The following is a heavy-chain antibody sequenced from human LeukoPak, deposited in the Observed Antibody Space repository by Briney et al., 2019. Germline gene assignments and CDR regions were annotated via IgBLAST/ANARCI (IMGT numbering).Heavy chain of an antibody. Sequence: SETLSLTCAVYGGSFSGYYWSWIRQPPGKGLEWIGEINHSGSTNYNPSLKSRVTISVDTSKNQFSLKLSSVTAAGTAVYYCARERFSAAAGTPKRRYYYYYMDVWGKGTTVTISS. CDR1: GGSFSGYY. CDR2: INHSGST. V-gene: IGHV4-34*01. CDR3: ARERFSAAAGTPKRRYYYYYMDV. J-gene: IGHJ6*03. D-gene: IGHD6-13*01.